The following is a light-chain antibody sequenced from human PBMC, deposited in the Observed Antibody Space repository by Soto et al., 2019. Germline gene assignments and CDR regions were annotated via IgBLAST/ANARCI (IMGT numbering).Light chain of an antibody. CDR3: QQYNKWPIT. V-gene: IGKV3-15*01. Sequence: TQSHSTLSLSPGERSTLSCMASQSIHTPLAWYQQKSGKPPRLVIYGASTRATGLPARFSGSGSGTEFTLTISSLQSEDFAVYYCQQYNKWPITFGQGTRLAIK. J-gene: IGKJ5*01. CDR1: QSIHTP. CDR2: GAS.